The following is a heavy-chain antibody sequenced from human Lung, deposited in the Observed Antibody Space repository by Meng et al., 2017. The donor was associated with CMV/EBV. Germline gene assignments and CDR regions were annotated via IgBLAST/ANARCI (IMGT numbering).Heavy chain of an antibody. CDR1: GYSFTSYW. J-gene: IGHJ4*02. Sequence: GGSLRLSXKGSGYSFTSYWIGWVRQMPGKGLEWMGIIYPGDSDTRYSPSFQGQVTISADKSISTAYLQWSSLKASDTAMYYCARHRSKAASGTPWGQGTLVTVSS. V-gene: IGHV5-51*01. D-gene: IGHD6-13*01. CDR2: IYPGDSDT. CDR3: ARHRSKAASGTP.